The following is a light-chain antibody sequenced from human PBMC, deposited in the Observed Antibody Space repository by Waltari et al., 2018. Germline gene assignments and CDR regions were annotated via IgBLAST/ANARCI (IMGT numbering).Light chain of an antibody. Sequence: EIVLTQSPGTLSLSPGERATLSCRASQSVSSNYLAWYQQKPGQAPRLLIYGASSRTTGIPDRFSGSWFGTDFTLTISRLEPEDFAVYYCQQYGGSPLYTFGQGTKLEIK. CDR3: QQYGGSPLYT. CDR1: QSVSSNY. CDR2: GAS. V-gene: IGKV3-20*01. J-gene: IGKJ2*01.